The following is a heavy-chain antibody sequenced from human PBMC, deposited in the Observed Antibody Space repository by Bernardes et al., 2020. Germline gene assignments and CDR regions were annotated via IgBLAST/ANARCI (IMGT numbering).Heavy chain of an antibody. V-gene: IGHV1-18*01. CDR2: ISAYNGNT. D-gene: IGHD3-10*01. Sequence: ASVKVSCKASGYTFTSYGISWVRQAPGQGLEWMGWISAYNGNTNHAQKLQGRVTMTTDTSTSTAYMELRSLRSDDTAVYYCARVHLGFGESTAFYCGQGSLLTVSS. CDR1: GYTFTSYG. CDR3: ARVHLGFGESTAFY. J-gene: IGHJ1*01.